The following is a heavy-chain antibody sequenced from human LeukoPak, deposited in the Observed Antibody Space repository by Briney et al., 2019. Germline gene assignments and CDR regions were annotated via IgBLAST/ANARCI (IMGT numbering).Heavy chain of an antibody. V-gene: IGHV4-39*07. CDR2: IYYSGST. CDR3: AAQQLVLLRGAFDI. Sequence: SETLSLTCTVSGGSISSSSYYWGWIRQPPGKGLEWIGSIYYSGSTNYNPSLKSRVTISVDTSKNQFSLKLSSVTAADTAVYYCAAQQLVLLRGAFDIWGQGTMVTVSS. J-gene: IGHJ3*02. D-gene: IGHD6-13*01. CDR1: GGSISSSSYY.